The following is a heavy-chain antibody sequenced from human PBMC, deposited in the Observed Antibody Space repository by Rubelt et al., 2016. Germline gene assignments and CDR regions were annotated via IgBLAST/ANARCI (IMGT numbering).Heavy chain of an antibody. Sequence: GGGVVQPGRSLRLSCAASGFTFRTYGMHWVRQAPGKGLEWVAVIWYDGGYKYNADSVQGRFTISRDNSKNPLYLQMGSLRAEDMAVYYCAREYCTNGVCYFYFDYWGQGTLVTVSS. J-gene: IGHJ4*02. D-gene: IGHD2-8*01. CDR2: IWYDGGYK. V-gene: IGHV3-33*01. CDR3: AREYCTNGVCYFYFDY. CDR1: GFTFRTYG.